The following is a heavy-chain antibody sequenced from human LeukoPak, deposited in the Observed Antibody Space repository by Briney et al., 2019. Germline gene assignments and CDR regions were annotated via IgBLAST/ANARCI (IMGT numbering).Heavy chain of an antibody. Sequence: PGRSLRLSCAASGFTFSNFGIHWVRQAPGKGLEWVTFIRYDGSNKYSADSVKGRFTISRDNSKNTLYLQMNSLRAEDTAVYYCAKDGGSGRNFYYYMDVWGKGATVTISS. CDR2: IRYDGSNK. V-gene: IGHV3-30*02. J-gene: IGHJ6*03. CDR3: AKDGGSGRNFYYYMDV. CDR1: GFTFSNFG. D-gene: IGHD3-10*01.